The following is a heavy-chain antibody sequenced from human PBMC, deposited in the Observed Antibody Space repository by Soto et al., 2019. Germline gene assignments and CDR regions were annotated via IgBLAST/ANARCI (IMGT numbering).Heavy chain of an antibody. J-gene: IGHJ4*02. CDR1: GFTFSSYA. CDR3: AKDRSSGGYSYGLIDY. CDR2: ISGSGGST. Sequence: EVQLLESGGGLVQPGGSLRLSCTASGFTFSSYAMSWVRQAPGKGLEWVSAISGSGGSTYYADSVKGRFTISRDNSKNTLYLQMNSLRAEDTAVYYCAKDRSSGGYSYGLIDYWGQGTLVTVSS. D-gene: IGHD5-18*01. V-gene: IGHV3-23*01.